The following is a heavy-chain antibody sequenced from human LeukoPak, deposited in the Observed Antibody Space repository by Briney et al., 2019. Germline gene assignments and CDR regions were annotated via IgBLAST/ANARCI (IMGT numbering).Heavy chain of an antibody. J-gene: IGHJ5*02. CDR1: GFTFSSYA. CDR3: ARTYYYGSGMKIDP. CDR2: ISSNGGST. D-gene: IGHD3-10*01. Sequence: PGGSLRLSCAASGFTFSSYAMHWVRQAPGKGLEYVSAISSNGGSTYYANSVKGRFTISRDNSKNTLYLQMGSLRAEDLAVYYCARTYYYGSGMKIDPWGQGTLVTVSS. V-gene: IGHV3-64*01.